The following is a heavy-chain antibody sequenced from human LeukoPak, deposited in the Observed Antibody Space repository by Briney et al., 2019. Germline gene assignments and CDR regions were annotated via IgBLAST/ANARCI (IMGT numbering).Heavy chain of an antibody. CDR1: GGSIGSTFYC. CDR2: ICYTGNT. CDR3: ARRGSENYYVDY. Sequence: SETLSLTCTVSGGSIGSTFYCWGWIRQPPGKGLEWIGTICYTGNTYYNPSLKSRVTISVDTSKNQFSLKLSSVTAADTAVYYCARRGSENYYVDYWGQGSLVTVSS. J-gene: IGHJ4*02. V-gene: IGHV4-39*01. D-gene: IGHD3-10*01.